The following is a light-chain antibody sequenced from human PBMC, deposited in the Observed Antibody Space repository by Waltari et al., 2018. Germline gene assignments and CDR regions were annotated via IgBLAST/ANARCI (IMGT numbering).Light chain of an antibody. Sequence: QAVVTQEPSLTVPPGGTVTLTCGSSTGAVTSGHLPYWFQQEPGQAPRTLIYDTNNNHSWTPARFSGFLLGGKAALTLSGAQPEDEADYYCMLYYSGSWVFGGGTKLTVL. CDR2: DTN. CDR1: TGAVTSGHL. J-gene: IGLJ3*02. CDR3: MLYYSGSWV. V-gene: IGLV7-46*01.